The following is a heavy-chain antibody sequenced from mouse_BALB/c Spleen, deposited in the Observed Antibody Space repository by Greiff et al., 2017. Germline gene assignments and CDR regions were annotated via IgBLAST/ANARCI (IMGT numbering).Heavy chain of an antibody. V-gene: IGHV5-9-3*01. J-gene: IGHJ2*01. CDR2: ISSGGSYT. D-gene: IGHD1-2*01. CDR1: GFTFSSYA. Sequence: DVKLVESGGGLVKPGGSLKLSCAASGFTFSSYAMSWVRQTPEKRLEWVATISSGGSYTYYPDSVKGRFTISRDNAKNTLYLQMSSLRSEDTAMYYCAIYYGYYFDYWGQGTTLTVSS. CDR3: AIYYGYYFDY.